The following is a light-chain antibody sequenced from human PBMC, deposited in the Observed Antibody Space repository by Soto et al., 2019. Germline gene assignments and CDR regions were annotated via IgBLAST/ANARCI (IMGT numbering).Light chain of an antibody. CDR3: QSYDSSLSGAVV. J-gene: IGLJ2*01. V-gene: IGLV1-40*01. CDR1: SSNIGAGYN. Sequence: QSVLTQPPSVSGAPGQRVTISCTGSSSNIGAGYNVHWCQQLPGTAPKLLIYGNSNRPSGVPDRFSGSKSGTSASLAITGRQAEDEADYYCQSYDSSLSGAVVFGGGTKLTVL. CDR2: GNS.